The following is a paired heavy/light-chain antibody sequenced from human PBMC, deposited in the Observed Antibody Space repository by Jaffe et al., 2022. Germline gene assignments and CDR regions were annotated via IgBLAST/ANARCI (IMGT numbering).Light chain of an antibody. J-gene: IGLJ3*02. CDR1: NSNIGSYP. V-gene: IGLV1-44*01. CDR3: ASWDASLNGWV. Sequence: QSVLTQPPSASGTPGQRVTISCSGSNSNIGSYPGSWYQQLPGAAPKLLILRDNQRPSGVPDRFSGSKSGTSASLAISGLQSEDEADYYCASWDASLNGWVFGGGTKVTVL. CDR2: RDN.
Heavy chain of an antibody. CDR2: TDNDGSGT. Sequence: EVQLVESGGGLVQPGGSLRLSCAVSGFTLRGYWMHWVRQAPGKGLIWVSRTDNDGSGTSYADSVKGRFTISRDNAKNTLYLQMNSLRVEDTAVYYCVRDGDGDDPLDYWGQGTLVTVSS. V-gene: IGHV3-74*01. J-gene: IGHJ4*02. D-gene: IGHD4-17*01. CDR3: VRDGDGDDPLDY. CDR1: GFTLRGYW.